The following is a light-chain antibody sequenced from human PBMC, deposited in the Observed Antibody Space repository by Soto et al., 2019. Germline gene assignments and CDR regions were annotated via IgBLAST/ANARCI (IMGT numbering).Light chain of an antibody. J-gene: IGLJ1*01. CDR1: SSDVGDYKY. CDR3: SSYAGSYSYV. Sequence: QSALTQPRSVSGSPGQSVTISCTGTSSDVGDYKYVSWYRQDPGKAPKIIIYDISERPSGVPDRFSGSKSGNTASLTISGLQAEDESDYYCSSYAGSYSYVFGTGTKVTVL. V-gene: IGLV2-11*01. CDR2: DIS.